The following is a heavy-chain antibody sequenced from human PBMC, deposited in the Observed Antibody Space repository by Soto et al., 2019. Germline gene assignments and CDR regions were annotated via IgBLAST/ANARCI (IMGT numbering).Heavy chain of an antibody. D-gene: IGHD3-10*01. V-gene: IGHV1-69*06. CDR1: GGTPTTYV. CDR3: AREPQDGSGSYFDY. Sequence: GASVKVSCKASGGTPTTYVISWVRQAPGQGLEWMGGIIPIFGTPNYAQNFQGRVTITADKSTSTVYMELSSLRSEDTAVYYCAREPQDGSGSYFDYWGQGTLVTVSS. CDR2: IIPIFGTP. J-gene: IGHJ4*02.